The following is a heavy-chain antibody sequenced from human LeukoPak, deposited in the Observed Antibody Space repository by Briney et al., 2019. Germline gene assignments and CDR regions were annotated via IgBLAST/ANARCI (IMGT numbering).Heavy chain of an antibody. CDR2: IYSGGIT. CDR3: ARDDDAFRPL. D-gene: IGHD1-1*01. V-gene: IGHV3-66*02. J-gene: IGHJ4*02. CDR1: GFTVSSNY. Sequence: PGGSLRLSCAASGFTVSSNYMSWVRQAPGKGLEWVSVIYSGGITYYADSVKGRFTISRDNSKNTLYLQMNSLRAEDTAVYYCARDDDAFRPLWGQGTLVTVSS.